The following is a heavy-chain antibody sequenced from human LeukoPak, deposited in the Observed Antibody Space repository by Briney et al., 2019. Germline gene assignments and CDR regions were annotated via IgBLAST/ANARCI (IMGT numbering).Heavy chain of an antibody. V-gene: IGHV3-30*02. CDR3: ARDYDFWSGYVDY. Sequence: GGSLRLSCAASGFTFSSYGMHWVRQAPGKRLEWVAFIRYDGSNKYYADSVKGRFTISRDNSKNTLYLQMNSLRAEDTAVYYCARDYDFWSGYVDYWGQGTLVTVSS. J-gene: IGHJ4*02. CDR1: GFTFSSYG. D-gene: IGHD3-3*01. CDR2: IRYDGSNK.